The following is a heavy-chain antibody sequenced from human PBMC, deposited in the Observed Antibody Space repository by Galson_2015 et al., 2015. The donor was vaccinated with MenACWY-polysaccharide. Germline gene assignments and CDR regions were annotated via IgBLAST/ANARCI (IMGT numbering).Heavy chain of an antibody. V-gene: IGHV3-15*01. D-gene: IGHD4-11*01. CDR3: STVRHDCSNSPDH. CDR2: IKDKADGGNT. Sequence: SLRLSCAASGFTFRNAWMTWVRQAPGKGLEWVGRIKDKADGGNTEYAAPGKGRFTISSDDSKNALYLEMNSLKTEDTAVYYCSTVRHDCSNSPDHWGRGTLVTVSS. CDR1: GFTFRNAW. J-gene: IGHJ4*02.